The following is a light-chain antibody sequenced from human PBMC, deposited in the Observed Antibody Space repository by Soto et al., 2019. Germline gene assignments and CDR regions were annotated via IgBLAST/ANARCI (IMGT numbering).Light chain of an antibody. CDR3: SSYTSSSTYV. V-gene: IGLV2-14*01. J-gene: IGLJ1*01. CDR2: DVS. CDR1: RSDVGAYNF. Sequence: QSALTQPASVSGSPGESITISCTGTRSDVGAYNFVSWYQQDPGKAPKLMIYDVSSRPSGVSNRFSGSKSGHTASLTISGLQAEDEADYYCSSYTSSSTYVFGTGTKLTVL.